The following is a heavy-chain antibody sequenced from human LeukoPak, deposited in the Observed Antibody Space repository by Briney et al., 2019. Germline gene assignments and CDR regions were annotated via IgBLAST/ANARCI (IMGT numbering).Heavy chain of an antibody. V-gene: IGHV3-21*01. CDR1: GFTFSSYS. J-gene: IGHJ4*02. Sequence: GGSLRLSCAASGFTFSSYSMNWVRQAPGKGLEWVSSISSSSSYIYYADSVKGRFTISRDNAKNSLYLQMNSLRAEDTAVYYCARDPIPLAVAGLNLDYWGQGTLVTVSS. CDR2: ISSSSSYI. CDR3: ARDPIPLAVAGLNLDY. D-gene: IGHD6-19*01.